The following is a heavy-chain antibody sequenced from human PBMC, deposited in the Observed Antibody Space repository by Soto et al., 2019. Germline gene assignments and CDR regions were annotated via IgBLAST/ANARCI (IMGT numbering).Heavy chain of an antibody. CDR1: GGSISSNNW. CDR3: ARRYGSCFDI. J-gene: IGHJ3*02. CDR2: IYHSGST. D-gene: IGHD3-10*01. Sequence: SETLSLTCAVSGGSISSNNWWSWVRQPPGKGLEWIGEIYHSGSTNYNPSLKSRVTISVDTSKNQFSLKLSSVTAADTAVYYCARRYGSCFDIWGQGTMVTVSS. V-gene: IGHV4-4*02.